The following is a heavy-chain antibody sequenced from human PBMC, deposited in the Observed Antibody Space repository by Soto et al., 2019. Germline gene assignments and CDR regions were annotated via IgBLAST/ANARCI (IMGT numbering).Heavy chain of an antibody. Sequence: PGGSLRLSCAASGFTFSSYGMHWVRQAPGKGLEWVAVISYDGSNKYYADSVKGRFTISRDNSKNTLYLQMNSLRAEDTAVYYYAKLFTYYYDSSGYYPTHFDYWGQGTLVTVSS. J-gene: IGHJ4*02. V-gene: IGHV3-30*18. CDR2: ISYDGSNK. CDR1: GFTFSSYG. D-gene: IGHD3-22*01. CDR3: AKLFTYYYDSSGYYPTHFDY.